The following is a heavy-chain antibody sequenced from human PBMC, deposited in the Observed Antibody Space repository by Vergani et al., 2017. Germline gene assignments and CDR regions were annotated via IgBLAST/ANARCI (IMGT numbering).Heavy chain of an antibody. D-gene: IGHD3-3*01. CDR1: GGTFSSYA. CDR3: ARGITSFGVDHTPDTNYYYYYMDV. CDR2: IIPIFGTA. J-gene: IGHJ6*03. V-gene: IGHV1-69*01. Sequence: QVQLVQSGAEVKKPGSSVKVSCKASGGTFSSYAISWVRQAPGQGLEWMGGIIPIFGTANYAQKFKGRVTITADESTSTAYMELSSLRSEDTAVYDCARGITSFGVDHTPDTNYYYYYMDVGGKGTTVTVSS.